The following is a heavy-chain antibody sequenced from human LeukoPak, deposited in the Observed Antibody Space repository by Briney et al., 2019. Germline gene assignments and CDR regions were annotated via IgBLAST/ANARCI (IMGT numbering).Heavy chain of an antibody. Sequence: GGSLRLSCAASGFTFSSYGMHWVRQAPGKGLEWVAVISYDGSYKYYADSVKGRFTISRDNSKNTLYLQMNSLRGEDTAVYYCARDGPRMITFGGVIVGGMDVWGQGTTVTVSS. V-gene: IGHV3-30*03. CDR1: GFTFSSYG. CDR3: ARDGPRMITFGGVIVGGMDV. J-gene: IGHJ6*02. CDR2: ISYDGSYK. D-gene: IGHD3-16*02.